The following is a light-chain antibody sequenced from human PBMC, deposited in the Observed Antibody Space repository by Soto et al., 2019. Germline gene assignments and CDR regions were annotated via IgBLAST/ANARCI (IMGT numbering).Light chain of an antibody. CDR1: QSVSSN. V-gene: IGKV3-15*01. CDR3: QQYNNWPPWT. Sequence: EIVMTQSPATLSVSPGERATLSCRASQSVSSNLAWYQQKPGQAPRLLIYGASTRATGIPASFSGSGSGTEFTLTISGLQSEDFAVYYCQQYNNWPPWTCGQGTKVEIK. J-gene: IGKJ1*01. CDR2: GAS.